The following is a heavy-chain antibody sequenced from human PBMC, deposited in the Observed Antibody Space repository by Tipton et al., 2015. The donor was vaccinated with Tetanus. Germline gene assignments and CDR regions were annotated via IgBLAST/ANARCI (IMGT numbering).Heavy chain of an antibody. D-gene: IGHD5-12*01. Sequence: SLRLSCAASGFTFDDYAMHWIRQAPGKGLEWVPGISWNSGSRGYADSVKGRFTISRDNAKNSLYLQMNSLRAEDTAVYYCARENGGYDYYYYYGMDVWGQGTTVTVSS. CDR3: ARENGGYDYYYYYGMDV. CDR1: GFTFDDYA. J-gene: IGHJ6*02. CDR2: ISWNSGSR. V-gene: IGHV3-9*01.